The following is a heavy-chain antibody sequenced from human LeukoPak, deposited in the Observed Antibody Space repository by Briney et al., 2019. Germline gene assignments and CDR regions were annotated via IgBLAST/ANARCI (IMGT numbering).Heavy chain of an antibody. CDR3: ARVPYGSSPHFDY. Sequence: GGSLRLSCAASGFTFSSYGMHWVRQAPGKGLEWVANIKQDGSEKYYVDSVKGRFTISRDNAKNSLYLQMNSLRAEDTAVYYCARVPYGSSPHFDYWGQGTLVTVSS. J-gene: IGHJ4*02. CDR2: IKQDGSEK. D-gene: IGHD2-2*03. V-gene: IGHV3-7*01. CDR1: GFTFSSYG.